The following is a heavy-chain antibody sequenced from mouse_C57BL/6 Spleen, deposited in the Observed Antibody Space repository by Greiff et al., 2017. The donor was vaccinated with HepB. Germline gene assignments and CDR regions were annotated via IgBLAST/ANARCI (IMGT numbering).Heavy chain of an antibody. CDR1: GYTFTSYW. J-gene: IGHJ4*01. CDR3: ARGNYGNLYAMDY. CDR2: IDPSDSYT. Sequence: VQLQQSGAELVMPGASVKLSCKASGYTFTSYWMHWVKQRPGQGLEWIGEIDPSDSYTNYNQKFKGKSTLTVDKSSSTAYMQLSSLPSEDSAVYYGARGNYGNLYAMDYWGQGTSVTVSS. V-gene: IGHV1-69*01. D-gene: IGHD2-1*01.